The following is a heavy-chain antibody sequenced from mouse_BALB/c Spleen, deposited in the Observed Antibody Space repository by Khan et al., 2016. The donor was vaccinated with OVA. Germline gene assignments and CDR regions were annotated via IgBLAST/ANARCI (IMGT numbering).Heavy chain of an antibody. Sequence: QVQLQQSGAELAKPGASVKMSCKAFGYTFTNYWMHWVKQRPAQGLEWIGYINPSTGNIEYNQKVKDKATLTADKSSSTAYMQLSSLTSEDSAVYYCARRAMITTTGAYYYAMDYWGQGTSVTVSS. D-gene: IGHD2-4*01. CDR3: ARRAMITTTGAYYYAMDY. CDR2: INPSTGNI. V-gene: IGHV1-7*01. J-gene: IGHJ4*01. CDR1: GYTFTNYW.